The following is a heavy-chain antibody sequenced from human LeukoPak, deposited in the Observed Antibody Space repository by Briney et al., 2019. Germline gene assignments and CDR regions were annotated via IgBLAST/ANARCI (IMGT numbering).Heavy chain of an antibody. D-gene: IGHD6-25*01. J-gene: IGHJ4*02. CDR3: ARSISGRFDY. Sequence: PSETLSLTCTVSGGSLSSSSYYWGWLRQPPGRGLEWIGSIYYSGSTYYNPSLKSRVTISVDTSKNQFSLKLSSVTAADTAVYYCARSISGRFDYWGQGTLVTVSS. V-gene: IGHV4-39*07. CDR2: IYYSGST. CDR1: GGSLSSSSYY.